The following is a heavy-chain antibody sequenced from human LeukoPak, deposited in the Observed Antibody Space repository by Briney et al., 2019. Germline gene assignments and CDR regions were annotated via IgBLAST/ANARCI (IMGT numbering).Heavy chain of an antibody. V-gene: IGHV3-30*14. D-gene: IGHD2-2*01. Sequence: GGSLRLSCAASGFTFSSYPFHWVRQAPGKGLEWVAVIGYDGVNKFYTDSVRGRFTISRDSSKNTLYLQMNSLGADDTAVYYCATAPSSIFDYWGQGTLVTVSS. CDR2: IGYDGVNK. CDR1: GFTFSSYP. J-gene: IGHJ4*02. CDR3: ATAPSSIFDY.